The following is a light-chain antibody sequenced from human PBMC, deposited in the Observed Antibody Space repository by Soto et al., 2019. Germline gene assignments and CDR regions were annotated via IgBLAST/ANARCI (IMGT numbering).Light chain of an antibody. CDR3: QHYGDPPRT. V-gene: IGKV3-20*01. CDR1: QSISNNY. CDR2: AAS. Sequence: EIVLTQSPGTLSLSPGQRGTLSCRASQSISNNYLAWYQQKPGQAPRLLIYAASSRATGIPDRFSGSGSGTDFTLTISRLEPEDFAVYYCQHYGDPPRTFGQGTKVEIK. J-gene: IGKJ1*01.